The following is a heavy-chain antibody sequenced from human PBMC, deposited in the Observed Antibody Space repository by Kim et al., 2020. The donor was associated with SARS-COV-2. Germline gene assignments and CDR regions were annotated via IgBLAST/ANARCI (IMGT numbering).Heavy chain of an antibody. Sequence: GSLRLSCAASGFTFSSYAMHWVRQAPGKGLEWVAVISYDGSNKYYADSVKGRFTISRDNSKSMVYLQMNSLRAEDTAVYYCANERRGVDQWGQGTLVTVSS. V-gene: IGHV3-30*04. J-gene: IGHJ4*02. CDR3: ANERRGVDQ. CDR1: GFTFSSYA. CDR2: ISYDGSNK.